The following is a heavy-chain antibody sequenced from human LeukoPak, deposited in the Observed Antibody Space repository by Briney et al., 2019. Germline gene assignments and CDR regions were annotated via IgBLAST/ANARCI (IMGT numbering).Heavy chain of an antibody. CDR3: AIPAAIVHTPISYYYGMDV. CDR2: INPNSGGT. D-gene: IGHD2-2*02. CDR1: GYTFTGYY. V-gene: IGHV1-2*02. Sequence: GASVKVSCKASGYTFTGYYMHWVRQAPGQGVERMGWINPNSGGTNYAQKFQGRVTMTRDTSISTAYMELSRLRSDDTAVYYCAIPAAIVHTPISYYYGMDVWGQGTTVTVSS. J-gene: IGHJ6*02.